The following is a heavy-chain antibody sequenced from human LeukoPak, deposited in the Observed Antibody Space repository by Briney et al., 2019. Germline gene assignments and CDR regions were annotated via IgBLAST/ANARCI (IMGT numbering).Heavy chain of an antibody. CDR2: IYHSGST. D-gene: IGHD2-15*01. CDR1: GYSISSGYY. V-gene: IGHV4-38-2*01. Sequence: PSETLSLTCAVSGYSISSGYYCGWIRQPPGKGLEWIGSIYHSGSTYYNPSLKSRVTISVDTSKNQFSLKLSSVTAADTAVYYCARGFRVGSGGSCLDYWGQGTLVTVSS. CDR3: ARGFRVGSGGSCLDY. J-gene: IGHJ4*02.